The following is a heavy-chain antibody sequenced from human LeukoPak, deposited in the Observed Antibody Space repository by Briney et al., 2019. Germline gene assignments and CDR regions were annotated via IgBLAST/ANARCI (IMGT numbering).Heavy chain of an antibody. V-gene: IGHV1-2*02. D-gene: IGHD1-1*01. CDR3: ARDMTTPGIADWFDP. CDR1: GYTFSDNY. Sequence: ASVKVSCKASGYTFSDNYIHWVRQAPGQGLEWMGWINPKTGGTHYVQNFQGRVTMTRDTSITTVYMELNSLKSDDSAMYYCARDMTTPGIADWFDPWGQGTLVTVSS. CDR2: INPKTGGT. J-gene: IGHJ5*02.